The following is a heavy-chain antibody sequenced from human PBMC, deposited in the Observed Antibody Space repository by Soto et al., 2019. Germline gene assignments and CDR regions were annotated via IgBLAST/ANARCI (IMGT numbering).Heavy chain of an antibody. D-gene: IGHD4-17*01. CDR1: GYTFTNYY. CDR3: AREWPVTSDY. V-gene: IGHV1-46*01. J-gene: IGHJ4*02. Sequence: GASVKVSCKASGYTFTNYYMHWVLQAPGQGLEWMGIINPSGGSTSYAQKFKGRVTMTRDTSTSTVYMELSSLRLEDTAVYYCAREWPVTSDYWGQGTLVTVSS. CDR2: INPSGGST.